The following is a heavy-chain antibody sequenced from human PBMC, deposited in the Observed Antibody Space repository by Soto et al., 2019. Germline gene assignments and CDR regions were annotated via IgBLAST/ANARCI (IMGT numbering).Heavy chain of an antibody. D-gene: IGHD3-3*01. CDR2: IYYSGST. CDR3: ARVTSGYRPHFEY. J-gene: IGHJ4*02. Sequence: QVQLQESGPGLVKPSETLSLTCTVSGGSLSSYYWSWIRQPPGKGLECIGYIYYSGSTNYKPSLKSRPTISVDTSKNQFSLKLSSVTAADTAVYYWARVTSGYRPHFEYWGQGTLVTVSS. V-gene: IGHV4-59*01. CDR1: GGSLSSYY.